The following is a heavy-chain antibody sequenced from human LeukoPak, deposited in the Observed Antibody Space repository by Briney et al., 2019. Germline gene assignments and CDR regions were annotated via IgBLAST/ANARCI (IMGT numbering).Heavy chain of an antibody. CDR1: GFALNSYA. Sequence: GGSLRLSCAASGFALNSYAMSWVRQAPGQGLEWVSSIIGSGGTTHYADSVKGRFTISRDNSRNTLYLQMISLRAEDTAVYYCAKYEQAYFDYWGQGTLVTVSP. CDR3: AKYEQAYFDY. J-gene: IGHJ4*02. D-gene: IGHD1/OR15-1a*01. V-gene: IGHV3-23*01. CDR2: IIGSGGTT.